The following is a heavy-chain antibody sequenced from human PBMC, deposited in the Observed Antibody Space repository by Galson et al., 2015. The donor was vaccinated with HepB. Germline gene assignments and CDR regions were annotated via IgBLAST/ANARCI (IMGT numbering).Heavy chain of an antibody. V-gene: IGHV3-23*01. J-gene: IGHJ4*02. CDR3: AKDHWVYSSGWSHFDY. Sequence: SLRLSCAASGFTFSSYAMSWVRQAPGKGLEWVSAISGSGGSTYYADSVKGRFTISRDNSKNTLYLQMNSLRAEDTAVYYCAKDHWVYSSGWSHFDYWGQGTLVTVSS. CDR1: GFTFSSYA. CDR2: ISGSGGST. D-gene: IGHD6-19*01.